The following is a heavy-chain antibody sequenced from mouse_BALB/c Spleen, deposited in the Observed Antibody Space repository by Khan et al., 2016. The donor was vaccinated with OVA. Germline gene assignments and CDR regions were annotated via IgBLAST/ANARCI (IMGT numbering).Heavy chain of an antibody. D-gene: IGHD2-4*01. CDR3: ARRGYDYGRGALFVY. Sequence: QVQLKESGPGLVAPSQSLSITCTVSGFSLDKYSVHWIRQSPGKGLEWLGVIWSAGSTDYNAALISRLTITKDNSRSQVFFEVNSLQPNDTAIYYCARRGYDYGRGALFVYWGQGTLVTVSA. V-gene: IGHV2-2*02. CDR1: GFSLDKYS. J-gene: IGHJ3*01. CDR2: IWSAGST.